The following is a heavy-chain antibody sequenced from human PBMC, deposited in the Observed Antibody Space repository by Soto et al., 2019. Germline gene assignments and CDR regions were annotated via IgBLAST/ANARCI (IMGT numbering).Heavy chain of an antibody. Sequence: SETLSLTCTVSGDSISPYYWSWIRQPPGKGLEWIGYIYYIGNTNYNPSLKSRITMSVDTSKNQFSLKLSSVTAADTAVYYCARHQSHSSSYVDPWGQGTLVTVSS. J-gene: IGHJ5*02. D-gene: IGHD6-13*01. CDR2: IYYIGNT. CDR3: ARHQSHSSSYVDP. V-gene: IGHV4-59*08. CDR1: GDSISPYY.